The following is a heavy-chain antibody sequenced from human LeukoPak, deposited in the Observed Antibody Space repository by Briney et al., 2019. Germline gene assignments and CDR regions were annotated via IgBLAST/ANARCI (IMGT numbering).Heavy chain of an antibody. D-gene: IGHD3-22*01. CDR3: ARDPTFYDSSGYHEDY. J-gene: IGHJ4*02. CDR2: INPNSGGT. V-gene: IGHV1-2*02. CDR1: GYTFTGYY. Sequence: GASVKVSCKASGYTFTGYYMHWVRQAPGQGLEWMGWINPNSGGTNYAQKFQGRVTMTRDTSISTAYMELSRLRSDDTAVYYCARDPTFYDSSGYHEDYWGQGTLVTVSS.